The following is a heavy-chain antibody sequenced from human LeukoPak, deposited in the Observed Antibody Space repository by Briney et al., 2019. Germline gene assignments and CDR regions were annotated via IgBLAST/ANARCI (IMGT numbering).Heavy chain of an antibody. J-gene: IGHJ4*02. D-gene: IGHD4-17*01. CDR3: TRVVYGHYVGDY. CDR2: ISAYNGNT. Sequence: GASVKVSCKASGYTFTSYGISWVRQAPGQGLEWMGWISAYNGNTNYAQKLQGRVTMTTDTSTSAAYMELRSLRSDDTAVYYCTRVVYGHYVGDYWGQGTLVTVSS. V-gene: IGHV1-18*04. CDR1: GYTFTSYG.